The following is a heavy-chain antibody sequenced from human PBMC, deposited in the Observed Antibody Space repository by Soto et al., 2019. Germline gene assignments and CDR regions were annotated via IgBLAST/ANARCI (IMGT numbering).Heavy chain of an antibody. CDR1: GGSISSGDYY. D-gene: IGHD2-15*01. CDR3: AGGLGRLLRFDP. V-gene: IGHV4-30-4*01. Sequence: QVQLQESGPGLVKPSQTLSLTCTVSGGSISSGDYYWSWIRQPPGTGLEWIGYIYDSGSTNYNPSLKTRVTISVATSKTQFSLKLSSVTAADTAVYYGAGGLGRLLRFDPWGQGTLVTVSS. J-gene: IGHJ5*02. CDR2: IYDSGST.